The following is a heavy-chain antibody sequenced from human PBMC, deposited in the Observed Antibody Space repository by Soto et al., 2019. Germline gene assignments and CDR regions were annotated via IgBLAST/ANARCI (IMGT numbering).Heavy chain of an antibody. Sequence: GGSLRLSCAASGFTFSSYGMHWVRQAPGKGLEWVAVIWYDGSNKYYADSVKGRFTISRDNSKNTLYLQMNSLRAEDTAVYYCARVGCSGGSCYSLSYYYGMDVWGQGTTVTVSS. CDR2: IWYDGSNK. J-gene: IGHJ6*02. CDR1: GFTFSSYG. D-gene: IGHD2-15*01. CDR3: ARVGCSGGSCYSLSYYYGMDV. V-gene: IGHV3-33*01.